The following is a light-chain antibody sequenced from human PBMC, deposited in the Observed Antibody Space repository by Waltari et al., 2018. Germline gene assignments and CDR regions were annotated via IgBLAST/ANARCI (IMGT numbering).Light chain of an antibody. J-gene: IGLJ1*01. CDR3: QLWDIGSDHKV. CDR1: NIGRKS. CDR2: NDN. V-gene: IGLV3-21*03. Sequence: SYVLTQPPSVSVAPGKTATIPCGGDNIGRKSVHWYQQKPGQAPVLVVYNDNDRPSGIPERFSGSNSGNTATLTISMVEVGDEADYYCQLWDIGSDHKVFGSGTKVIVL.